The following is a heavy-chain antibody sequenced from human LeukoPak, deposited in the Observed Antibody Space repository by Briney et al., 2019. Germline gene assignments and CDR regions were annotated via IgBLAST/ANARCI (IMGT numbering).Heavy chain of an antibody. Sequence: SETLSLTCAVYGGSFSGYYWSWIRQPPGKGLEWIGEINHSGSTNYNPSLKSRVTISVDTSENQFSLKLSSVTAADTAVYYCARGFYDFWSGYYSPWFDPWGQGTLVTVSS. CDR3: ARGFYDFWSGYYSPWFDP. J-gene: IGHJ5*02. D-gene: IGHD3-3*01. CDR2: INHSGST. CDR1: GGSFSGYY. V-gene: IGHV4-34*01.